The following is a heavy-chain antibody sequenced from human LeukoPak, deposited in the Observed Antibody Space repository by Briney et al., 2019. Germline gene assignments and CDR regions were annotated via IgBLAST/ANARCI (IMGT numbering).Heavy chain of an antibody. CDR3: ARDGGYSSSPKYYMDV. D-gene: IGHD6-13*01. Sequence: GGSLRLSCAASGFTFSSYAMHWVRQAPGKGLEWVAVISYDGSNKYYADSVKGRFTISRDNSKNTLYLQMNSLRAEDTAVYYCARDGGYSSSPKYYMDVWGKGTTVTVSS. J-gene: IGHJ6*03. CDR2: ISYDGSNK. V-gene: IGHV3-30-3*01. CDR1: GFTFSSYA.